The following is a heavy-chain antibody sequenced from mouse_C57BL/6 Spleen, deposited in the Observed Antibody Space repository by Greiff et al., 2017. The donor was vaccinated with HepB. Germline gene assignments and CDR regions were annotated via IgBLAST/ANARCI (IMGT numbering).Heavy chain of an antibody. J-gene: IGHJ4*01. CDR3: ARIYYGSSYDAMDY. D-gene: IGHD1-1*01. CDR1: GYTFTSYW. Sequence: QVQLQQPGAELVRPGSSVKLSCKASGYTFTSYWMHWVKQRPIQGLEWIGNIDPSDSETHYNQKFKDKATLTVDKSSSTAYMQLSSLTSEDSAVYYCARIYYGSSYDAMDYWGQGTSVTVSS. V-gene: IGHV1-52*01. CDR2: IDPSDSET.